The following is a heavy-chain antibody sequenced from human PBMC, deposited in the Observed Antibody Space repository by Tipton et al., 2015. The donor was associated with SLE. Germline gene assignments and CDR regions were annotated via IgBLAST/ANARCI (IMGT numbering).Heavy chain of an antibody. V-gene: IGHV4-39*07. Sequence: TLSLTCTVSGGSISSYYWGWIRQPPGKGLEWIGSIYYSGSTYYNPSLKSRVTISVDTSKNQFSLKLSSVTAEDTAVYYCARGVNGLGDPGGWFDPWGQGTLVTVSS. D-gene: IGHD1-1*01. CDR3: ARGVNGLGDPGGWFDP. CDR2: IYYSGST. J-gene: IGHJ5*02. CDR1: GGSISSYY.